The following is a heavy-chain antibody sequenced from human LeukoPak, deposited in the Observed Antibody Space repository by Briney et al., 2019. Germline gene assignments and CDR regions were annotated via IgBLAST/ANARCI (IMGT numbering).Heavy chain of an antibody. CDR3: ARDRGGSCHDY. J-gene: IGHJ4*02. D-gene: IGHD2-15*01. CDR1: GFTFSSYG. Sequence: GGSLRLSCAASGFTFSSYGMHWVRQAPGKGLEWVAVIWYDGSNKYYADSVKGRFTISRDNSKNTLYLQMNSLRAEDTAVYYCARDRGGSCHDYWGQETLVTVSS. CDR2: IWYDGSNK. V-gene: IGHV3-33*01.